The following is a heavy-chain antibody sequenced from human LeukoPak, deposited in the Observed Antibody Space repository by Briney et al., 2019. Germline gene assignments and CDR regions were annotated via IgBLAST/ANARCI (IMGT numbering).Heavy chain of an antibody. J-gene: IGHJ3*02. D-gene: IGHD3-9*01. CDR2: INGDGINT. Sequence: GGSLRLSCAASGFPFRSNWMHWVRQAPGRGLVWVSGINGDGINTNYADSVKGRFTISRDNAKNTLYLQMNSLRGEDTAVYYCARDQYYDILTGYDAFDIWGQGTMVTVSS. CDR3: ARDQYYDILTGYDAFDI. V-gene: IGHV3-74*01. CDR1: GFPFRSNW.